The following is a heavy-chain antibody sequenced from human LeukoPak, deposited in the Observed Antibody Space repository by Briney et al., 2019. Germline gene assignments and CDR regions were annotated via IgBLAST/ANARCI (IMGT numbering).Heavy chain of an antibody. CDR2: ISSSSSYI. Sequence: PGGSLRLSCAASGFTFSSYSMNWVRQAPGKGLEWVSSISSSSSYIYYADSVRGRFTISRDNSKNTLYLQMNSLRAEDTAVYYCATARDSSGYYCDYWGQGTLVTVSS. D-gene: IGHD3-22*01. CDR3: ATARDSSGYYCDY. CDR1: GFTFSSYS. J-gene: IGHJ4*02. V-gene: IGHV3-21*01.